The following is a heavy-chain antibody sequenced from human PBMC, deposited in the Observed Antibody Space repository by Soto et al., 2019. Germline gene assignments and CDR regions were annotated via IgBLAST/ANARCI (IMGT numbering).Heavy chain of an antibody. V-gene: IGHV6-1*01. Sequence: PSQTLSLTCAISADSVSSNSAAWNWIRQSPSRGLEWRGRTYYRSKWYNDYAVSVKSRITINPDTSKNQFSLQLNAVTPEDTAVYYCARVNWNLGDYGMDVWGHGTTVTVSS. D-gene: IGHD1-7*01. CDR2: TYYRSKWYN. J-gene: IGHJ6*02. CDR1: ADSVSSNSAA. CDR3: ARVNWNLGDYGMDV.